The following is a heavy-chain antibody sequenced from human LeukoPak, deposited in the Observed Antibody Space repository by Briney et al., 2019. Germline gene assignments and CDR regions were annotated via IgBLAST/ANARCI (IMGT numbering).Heavy chain of an antibody. Sequence: PSQTLSLTCTVSGGSTSSSNYYWNWIRQPPGKGLEWIGSIYHSGSTYYNPSLKSRVTISVDTSKNQFSLKLSSVTAADTAVYYCARNRGYYDSSGYYAVDYWGQGTLVTVSS. J-gene: IGHJ4*02. CDR3: ARNRGYYDSSGYYAVDY. CDR1: GGSTSSSNYY. V-gene: IGHV4-39*07. CDR2: IYHSGST. D-gene: IGHD3-22*01.